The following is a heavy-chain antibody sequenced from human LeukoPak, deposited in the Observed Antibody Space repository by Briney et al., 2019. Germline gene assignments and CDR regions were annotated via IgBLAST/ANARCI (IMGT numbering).Heavy chain of an antibody. CDR1: GFTFSSYG. CDR3: ARFHQYTSGDY. V-gene: IGHV3-30*03. J-gene: IGHJ4*02. CDR2: ISYDGSNK. Sequence: GGSLRLSCAASGFTFSSYGMHWVRQAPGKGLEWVAVISYDGSNKYYADSVKGRFTISRDNSKNTLYLQMNSLRAEDTAVYYCARFHQYTSGDYWGQGTLVTVSS. D-gene: IGHD6-19*01.